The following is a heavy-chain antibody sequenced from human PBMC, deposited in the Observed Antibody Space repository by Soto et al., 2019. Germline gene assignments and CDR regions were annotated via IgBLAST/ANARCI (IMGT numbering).Heavy chain of an antibody. J-gene: IGHJ4*02. CDR1: GFTFSSYS. CDR3: ARDLSGYSSSWYDY. CDR2: ISSSSSYI. Sequence: GESLKISCAASGFTFSSYSMNWVRQAPGKGLEWVSSISSSSSYIYYADSVKGRFTISRDNAKNSLYLQMNSLRAEDTAVYYCARDLSGYSSSWYDYWGQGTLVTVSS. V-gene: IGHV3-21*01. D-gene: IGHD6-13*01.